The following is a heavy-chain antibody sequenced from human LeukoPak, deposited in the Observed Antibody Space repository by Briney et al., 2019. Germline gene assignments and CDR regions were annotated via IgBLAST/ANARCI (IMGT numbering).Heavy chain of an antibody. J-gene: IGHJ6*02. CDR2: KHYGGIT. D-gene: IGHD1-26*01. CDR3: ARGLGWELPRDYYGYGMDA. CDR1: AGSMTSYY. Sequence: SETRSCTGTVPAGSMTSYYWGWIGRPPGKGRGWLGYKHYGGITNHNPSLKSPVTISVATSTTPLSLMLSSVPAADAAVYYCARGLGWELPRDYYGYGMDAWGQGTTVTVSS. V-gene: IGHV4-59*01.